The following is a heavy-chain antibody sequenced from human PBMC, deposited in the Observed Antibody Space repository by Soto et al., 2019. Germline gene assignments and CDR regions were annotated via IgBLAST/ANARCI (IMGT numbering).Heavy chain of an antibody. J-gene: IGHJ6*03. D-gene: IGHD2-2*01. CDR3: AKEYCSSTSCYGSRYYYYMDV. Sequence: QVQLVESGGGVVQPGRSLRLSCAASGFTFSSYGMHWVRQAPGKGLEWVAVISSDGSNKYYADSVKGRFTISRDNSKNTLYLQMNSLRAEDTAVYYCAKEYCSSTSCYGSRYYYYMDVWGKGTTVTVSS. CDR2: ISSDGSNK. CDR1: GFTFSSYG. V-gene: IGHV3-30*18.